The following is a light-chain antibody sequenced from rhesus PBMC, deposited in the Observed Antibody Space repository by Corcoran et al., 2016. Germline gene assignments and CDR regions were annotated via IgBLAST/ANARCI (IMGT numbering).Light chain of an antibody. CDR1: QSVSSY. V-gene: IGKV3S9*01. J-gene: IGKJ2*01. Sequence: EIVMTQSPATLSLSPGERATLSCRASQSVSSYVAWYQQKPEQAPRTLIYGASRRATGIPDRFSGSGSGTDFTLIISSLEPEDVGVYYCQQYNNWNSFGQGTKVEIK. CDR2: GAS. CDR3: QQYNNWNS.